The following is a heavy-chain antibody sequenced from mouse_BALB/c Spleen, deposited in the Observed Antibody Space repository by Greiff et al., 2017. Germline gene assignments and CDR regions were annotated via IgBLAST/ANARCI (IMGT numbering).Heavy chain of an antibody. CDR1: GFTFSNYW. J-gene: IGHJ2*01. Sequence: EVTVEESGGGLVQPGGSMKLSCVASGFTFSNYWMNWVRQSPEKGLEWVAEIRLKSNNYATHYAESVKGRFTISRDDSKSSVYLRMNNLRAADTYFYSCSRLSVRFYFDYWGQGTTLTVSS. CDR3: SRLSVRFYFDY. CDR2: IRLKSNNYAT. V-gene: IGHV6-6*02. D-gene: IGHD1-1*01.